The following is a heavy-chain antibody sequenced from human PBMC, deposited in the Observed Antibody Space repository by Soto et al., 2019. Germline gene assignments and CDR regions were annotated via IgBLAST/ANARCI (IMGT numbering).Heavy chain of an antibody. J-gene: IGHJ4*02. CDR1: GASVTSRY. Sequence: QVQLQESGPGLVKPSETMSLTCTASGASVTSRYWSWIRQSPGKGLEWIGHIYNGGSTKYNPSLKSRVIISVDMSMNQVSLKLTSVTAADTAVYYCAQTTGWPGFDFWGPGALVTVSS. V-gene: IGHV4-59*02. CDR2: IYNGGST. D-gene: IGHD6-19*01. CDR3: AQTTGWPGFDF.